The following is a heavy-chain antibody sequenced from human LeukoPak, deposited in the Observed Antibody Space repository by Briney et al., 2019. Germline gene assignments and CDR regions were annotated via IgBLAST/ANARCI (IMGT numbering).Heavy chain of an antibody. CDR3: ARDTGSYTGMDV. D-gene: IGHD1-26*01. J-gene: IGHJ6*02. CDR2: ISNSGSST. CDR1: GFTFTSYE. Sequence: GGSLRLSCAASGFTFTSYEMNWVRQAPGKGLEWLSYISNSGSSTYYADSVKGRLTISRDNARNSLSLQMNSLRAEDMAIYYCARDTGSYTGMDVWGQGTTVTVTS. V-gene: IGHV3-48*03.